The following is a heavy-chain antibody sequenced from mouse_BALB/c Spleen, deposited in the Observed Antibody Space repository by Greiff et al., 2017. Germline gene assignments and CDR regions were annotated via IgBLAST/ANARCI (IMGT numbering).Heavy chain of an antibody. CDR3: ARKNYYGSSYDAMDY. Sequence: EVQLVESGGGLVQPGGSRKLSCAASGFTFSSFGMHWVRQAPEKGLEWVAYISSGSSTIYYADTVKGRFTISRDNPKNTLFLQMTSLRSEDTAMYYCARKNYYGSSYDAMDYWGQGTSVTVSS. CDR1: GFTFSSFG. CDR2: ISSGSSTI. V-gene: IGHV5-17*02. D-gene: IGHD1-1*01. J-gene: IGHJ4*01.